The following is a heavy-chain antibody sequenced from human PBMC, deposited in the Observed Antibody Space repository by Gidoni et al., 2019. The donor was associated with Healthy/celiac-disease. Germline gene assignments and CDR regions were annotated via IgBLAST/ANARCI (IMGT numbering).Heavy chain of an antibody. D-gene: IGHD3-22*01. V-gene: IGHV3-9*01. J-gene: IGHJ6*02. CDR1: DSPFVVLA. CDR3: AKDIAYYYVSSGSSYYYYGMDV. CDR2: ISWNSGSI. Sequence: EVQLMESGGGLVQHGRSLTLPGEPSDSPFVVLAMTWVGQAHGKGLEWVSGISWNSGSIVYADSVKGRFTISRDNAKNSLYLQMNSLRAEDTALYYCAKDIAYYYVSSGSSYYYYGMDVWGQGTTVTVSS.